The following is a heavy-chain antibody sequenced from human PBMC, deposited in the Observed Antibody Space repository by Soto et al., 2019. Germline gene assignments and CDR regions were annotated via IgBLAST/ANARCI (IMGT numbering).Heavy chain of an antibody. CDR1: GYTFTSYA. CDR3: ARTYCSSTSCYPLGDYGMDV. D-gene: IGHD2-2*01. CDR2: INAGNGNT. V-gene: IGHV1-3*01. J-gene: IGHJ6*02. Sequence: QVQLVQSGAEVKKPGASVKVSCKASGYTFTSYAMHWVRQPPGQRIVWMGWINAGNGNTKYSQKFQGRVTITRDTSASTAYMELSSLRSEDTAVYYCARTYCSSTSCYPLGDYGMDVWGQGATVTVS.